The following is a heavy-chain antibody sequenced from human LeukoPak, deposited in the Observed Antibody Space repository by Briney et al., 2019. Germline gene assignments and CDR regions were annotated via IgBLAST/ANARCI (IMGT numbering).Heavy chain of an antibody. D-gene: IGHD2-21*02. CDR3: AESRTVVTAILSFVWFDP. V-gene: IGHV1-69*13. CDR2: IIPFFGTA. CDR1: GGTFSSYA. Sequence: SVKVSCKASGGTFSSYAISWVRQAPGQGLEWMGGIIPFFGTANYAQKFQGRVTITADESTSTAYMELSSLRSGDTAVYYCAESRTVVTAILSFVWFDPWGQGTLVTVSS. J-gene: IGHJ5*02.